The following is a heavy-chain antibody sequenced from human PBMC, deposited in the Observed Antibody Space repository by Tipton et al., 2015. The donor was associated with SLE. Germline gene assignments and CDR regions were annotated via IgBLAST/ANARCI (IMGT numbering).Heavy chain of an antibody. D-gene: IGHD5-12*01. V-gene: IGHV4-59*01. Sequence: TLSLTCTVSGGSISSYYWSWIRQPPGKGLEWIGYIYYSGSTNYNPSLKSRVTISVDTSKNQFSLKLSSVTAADTAVYYCAGVGRGVATIGVAFDIWGQGTMVTVSS. CDR1: GGSISSYY. CDR3: AGVGRGVATIGVAFDI. J-gene: IGHJ3*02. CDR2: IYYSGST.